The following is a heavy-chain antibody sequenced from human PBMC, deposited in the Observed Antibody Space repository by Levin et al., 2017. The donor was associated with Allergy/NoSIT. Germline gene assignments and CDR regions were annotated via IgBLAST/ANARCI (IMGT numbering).Heavy chain of an antibody. CDR3: AKDDYNGYAR. V-gene: IGHV3-30*18. D-gene: IGHD3-10*01. Sequence: GGSLRLSCVASGFTFRSYAMHWVRQAPGKGLEWVTLISYDGNNQYYTDSVKGRFTISRDNSKNMVYLQMNSLRPDDTAIYYCAKDDYNGYARWGQGTLVTVSS. CDR1: GFTFRSYA. CDR2: ISYDGNNQ. J-gene: IGHJ4*02.